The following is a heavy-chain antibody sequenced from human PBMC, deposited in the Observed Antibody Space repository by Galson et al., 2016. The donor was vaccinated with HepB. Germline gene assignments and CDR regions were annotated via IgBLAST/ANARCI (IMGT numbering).Heavy chain of an antibody. D-gene: IGHD3-9*01. V-gene: IGHV4-61*08. CDR1: GVSVDSGDYY. CDR3: ARETEFRRITIVGDAFDI. Sequence: SETLSPTCSVSGVSVDSGDYYWIWIRQSPGKGLEWIGYIYYSGTINYNPSLKSRVSISLDTSKNQFSLNLSSVTAANTAVYYCARETEFRRITIVGDAFDIWGQGKTVIVSS. J-gene: IGHJ3*02. CDR2: IYYSGTI.